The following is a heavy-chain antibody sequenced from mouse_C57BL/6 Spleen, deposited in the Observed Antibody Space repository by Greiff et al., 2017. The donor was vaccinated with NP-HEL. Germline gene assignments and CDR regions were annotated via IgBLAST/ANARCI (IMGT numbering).Heavy chain of an antibody. D-gene: IGHD1-1*01. J-gene: IGHJ4*01. CDR1: GYSFTGYY. Sequence: VQLQQSGPELVKPGASVKISCKASGYSFTGYYMHWVKQSHGNILDWIGYIYPYNGVSSYNQKFKGKATFTVDKSSSTAYMELRSLTSEDSAVYYCARPYYYGSSPHCAMDYWGQGTSVTVSS. V-gene: IGHV1-31*01. CDR2: IYPYNGVS. CDR3: ARPYYYGSSPHCAMDY.